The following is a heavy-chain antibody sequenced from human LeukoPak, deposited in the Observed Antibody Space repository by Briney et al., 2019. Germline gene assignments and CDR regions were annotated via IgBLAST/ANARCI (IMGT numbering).Heavy chain of an antibody. D-gene: IGHD4-17*01. CDR3: AKSTTVTNYYYYGMDV. CDR1: GLTLSSYD. J-gene: IGHJ6*02. CDR2: ISYDGSNK. V-gene: IGHV3-30*18. Sequence: GGSLRLSCAASGLTLSSYDMHWVRQAPGKGLEWVAVISYDGSNKHYADSVKGRFTISRDNSKNTLYLQMNSLRAEDTAVFYCAKSTTVTNYYYYGMDVWGQGTTVTVSS.